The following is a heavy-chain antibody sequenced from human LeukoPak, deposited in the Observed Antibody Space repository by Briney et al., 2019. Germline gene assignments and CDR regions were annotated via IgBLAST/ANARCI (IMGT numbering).Heavy chain of an antibody. CDR2: ISKDGSMR. CDR1: GFSFTKYA. Sequence: PGGTLRLSCAASGFSFTKYAMDWVRQAPGKGLEWVAVISKDGSMRYYADSVKGRFTASRDNSNNVAYLQMYSTAGDATVVYYCAGEKFDIWGQGTMVTVSA. V-gene: IGHV3-30*04. J-gene: IGHJ3*02. CDR3: AGEKFDI.